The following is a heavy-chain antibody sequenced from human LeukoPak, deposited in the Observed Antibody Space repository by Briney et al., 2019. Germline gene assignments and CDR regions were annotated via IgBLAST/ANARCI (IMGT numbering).Heavy chain of an antibody. CDR2: FDPEDGKT. J-gene: IGHJ3*02. CDR3: ATLPGHRLRASRGTFDI. CDR1: GYTLTELS. Sequence: ASVKVSCKVSGYTLTELSMHWVRQAPGKGLEWMGGFDPEDGKTIYAQKFQGRVTMTEDTSTDTAYMELSSLRSDDTAVYFCATLPGHRLRASRGTFDIWGQGTMVTVSS. D-gene: IGHD2-15*01. V-gene: IGHV1-24*01.